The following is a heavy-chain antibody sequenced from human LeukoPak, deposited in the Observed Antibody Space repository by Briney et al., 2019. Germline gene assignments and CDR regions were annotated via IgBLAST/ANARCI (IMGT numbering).Heavy chain of an antibody. Sequence: GGSLRLSCAASGFTFSSYAMHWVRQAPGKGLEWVAVISYDGSNKYYADSVKGRFAISRDNSKNTLYLQMNSLRAEDTAVYYCAKAFRGADFDYWGQGTLVTVSS. CDR2: ISYDGSNK. J-gene: IGHJ4*02. D-gene: IGHD1-26*01. V-gene: IGHV3-30*09. CDR3: AKAFRGADFDY. CDR1: GFTFSSYA.